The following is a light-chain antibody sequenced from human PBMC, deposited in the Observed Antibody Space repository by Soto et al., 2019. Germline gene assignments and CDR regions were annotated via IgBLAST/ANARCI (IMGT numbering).Light chain of an antibody. J-gene: IGLJ3*02. Sequence: QSALTQPASVSGSPGQSITISCTGTSSDIGNYNLVSWYQQHPGKAPRLMIYGVVRRPSGTSNRFSGSKSGNTASLTISGLQADDEAEYYCCSYAPGSNLLFGGGTKLTVL. V-gene: IGLV2-23*02. CDR1: SSDIGNYNL. CDR2: GVV. CDR3: CSYAPGSNLL.